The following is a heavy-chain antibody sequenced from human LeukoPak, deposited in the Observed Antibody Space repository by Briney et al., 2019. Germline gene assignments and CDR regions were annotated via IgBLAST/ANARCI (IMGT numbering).Heavy chain of an antibody. J-gene: IGHJ4*02. Sequence: ASVKVSCKASGGTFSSYAISWVRQAPGQGLEWMGRIIPILGTANYAQKFQGRVTITTDESTSTAYMELRSLRSDDTAVYYCARDPRPYYYGSGSQIDYWGQGTLVTVSS. CDR1: GGTFSSYA. V-gene: IGHV1-69*11. CDR3: ARDPRPYYYGSGSQIDY. D-gene: IGHD3-10*01. CDR2: IIPILGTA.